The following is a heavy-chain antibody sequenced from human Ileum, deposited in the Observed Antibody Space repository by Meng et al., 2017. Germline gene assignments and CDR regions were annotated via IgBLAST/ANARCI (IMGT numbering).Heavy chain of an antibody. CDR2: IYYSGST. CDR1: GGSISSGDYY. Sequence: QVQLQESGPGLVKPSPTLSLTCTVSGGSISSGDYYWSWVRQPPGKGLEWIGDIYYSGSTYYNPSLKSRLTISVDTSKNQFSLKLSSVTAADTAVYYCARDRDSSGYYPYWGQGTLVTVSS. V-gene: IGHV4-30-4*01. J-gene: IGHJ4*02. CDR3: ARDRDSSGYYPY. D-gene: IGHD3-22*01.